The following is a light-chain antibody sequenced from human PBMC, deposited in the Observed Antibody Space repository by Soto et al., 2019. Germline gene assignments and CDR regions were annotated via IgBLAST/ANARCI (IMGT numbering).Light chain of an antibody. V-gene: IGKV1-5*03. CDR2: KAS. Sequence: DIQMTQSPSTLSASVGDRVTITCRASQSISCWLAWYQQKPGKAPKLLIYKASSLEGGVPSRFSGSGSGTDFTLTISSQQLDDFATYYCQQYHSYSLTFGGGTKVDIK. J-gene: IGKJ4*01. CDR3: QQYHSYSLT. CDR1: QSISCW.